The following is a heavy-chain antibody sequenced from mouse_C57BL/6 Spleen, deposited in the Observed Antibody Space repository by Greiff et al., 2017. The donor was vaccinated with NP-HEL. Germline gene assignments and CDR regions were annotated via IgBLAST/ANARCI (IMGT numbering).Heavy chain of an antibody. CDR3: ARSYGSGNWFAY. J-gene: IGHJ3*01. V-gene: IGHV1-55*01. CDR1: GYTFTSYW. CDR2: IYPGSGST. Sequence: QVQLQQPGAELVKPGASVKMSCKASGYTFTSYWITWVKQRPGQGLEWIGDIYPGSGSTNYNGKFKSKATLTVDTSSSTAYMQLSSLTSEDSAVYYCARSYGSGNWFAYWGQGTLVTVSA. D-gene: IGHD1-1*01.